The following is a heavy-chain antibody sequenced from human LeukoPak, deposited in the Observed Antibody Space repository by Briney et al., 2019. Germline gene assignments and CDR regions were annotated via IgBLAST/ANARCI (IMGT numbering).Heavy chain of an antibody. CDR2: ISWNTGNL. Sequence: GGSLRLSCAAAGFTFDNYAMHWVRQAPGKGLEWVSRISWNTGNLDYADSVKGRFTISRDNAKNSLYLQMNSLRAEDTALYYCAKGTTFDAFDMWGQGTMVTVSS. J-gene: IGHJ3*02. CDR1: GFTFDNYA. V-gene: IGHV3-9*01. CDR3: AKGTTFDAFDM. D-gene: IGHD3-16*01.